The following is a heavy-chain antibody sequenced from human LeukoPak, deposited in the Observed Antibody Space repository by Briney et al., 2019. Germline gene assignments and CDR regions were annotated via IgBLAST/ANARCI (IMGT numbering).Heavy chain of an antibody. CDR1: GYTFTSYG. CDR3: ARDRAVAGPYYFDY. Sequence: GASVKVSCKASGYTFTSYGISWVRQAPGQGLEWMGWISVYNGNTNYAQKVQGRVTMTTDTSTSTAYLELRSLRSDDTAVYYCARDRAVAGPYYFDYWGQGTLVTVSS. D-gene: IGHD6-19*01. CDR2: ISVYNGNT. V-gene: IGHV1-18*01. J-gene: IGHJ4*02.